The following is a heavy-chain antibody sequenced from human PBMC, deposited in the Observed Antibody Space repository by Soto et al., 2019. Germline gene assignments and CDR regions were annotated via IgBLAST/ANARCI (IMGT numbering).Heavy chain of an antibody. CDR2: ISRDGSNK. V-gene: IGHV3-30*03. CDR3: AVLGAATATFDF. J-gene: IGHJ4*02. CDR1: GFTFSSYA. D-gene: IGHD2-21*02. Sequence: QVQLVESGGGVVQPGRSLRLSCAASGFTFSSYAMHWFRQAPGKGLEWVAVISRDGSNKYYADSVQGRFIISRDNSKDTVYLQVNSLRAEDTAVYYCAVLGAATATFDFWGQGALVTFSS.